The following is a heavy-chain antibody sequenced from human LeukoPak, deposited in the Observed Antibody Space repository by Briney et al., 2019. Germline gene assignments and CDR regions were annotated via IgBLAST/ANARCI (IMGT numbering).Heavy chain of an antibody. J-gene: IGHJ4*02. D-gene: IGHD4-23*01. CDR1: GFIFSDYY. V-gene: IGHV3-11*03. CDR2: ISGSGSDT. Sequence: PGGSLRLSCAASGFIFSDYYMTWIRQAPGKGLEWLSYISGSGSDTNYADSVKGRFTISRDNSKNTLYLQMNSLRAEDTAVYYCAKRSDYGGNSNYFDFWGQGTLVTVSS. CDR3: AKRSDYGGNSNYFDF.